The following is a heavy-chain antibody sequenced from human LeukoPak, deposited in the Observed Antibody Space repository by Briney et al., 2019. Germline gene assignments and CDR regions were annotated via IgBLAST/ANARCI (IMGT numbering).Heavy chain of an antibody. CDR2: ISWNSGNI. CDR1: GFTFEDYS. V-gene: IGHV3-9*01. J-gene: IGHJ4*02. CDR3: GKASSGYYSAILH. Sequence: PGGSLRLSCAASGFTFEDYSMHWVRQAPGKGLEWVSGISWNSGNIGYADSVKGRFTISRDNAKNSLYQQMDSLRAEDTAFYYCGKASSGYYSAILHWGQGTLVTVSS. D-gene: IGHD3-22*01.